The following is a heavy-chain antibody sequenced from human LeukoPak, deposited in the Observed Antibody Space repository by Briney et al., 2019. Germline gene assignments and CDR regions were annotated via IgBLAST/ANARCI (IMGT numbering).Heavy chain of an antibody. D-gene: IGHD3-16*02. CDR1: GFTFSSFG. J-gene: IGHJ4*02. CDR3: AKDHYDYIGGTYRDFDY. CDR2: ISYDGSNP. V-gene: IGHV3-30*18. Sequence: PGGSLRLSCAAFGFTFSSFGMHWVRQAPGKGLEWVAVISYDGSNPYYADSVKGRFTISRDNSKNTLYLQMNSLRAEDTAVYYCAKDHYDYIGGTYRDFDYWGQGTLVTVSS.